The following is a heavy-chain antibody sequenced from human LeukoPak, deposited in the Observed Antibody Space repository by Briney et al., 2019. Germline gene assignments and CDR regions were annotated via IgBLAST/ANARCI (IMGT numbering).Heavy chain of an antibody. CDR3: ARDHYDFWSGYYFPDY. Sequence: ASVKVSCKASGYTFAIFGINWVRPAPGQGLEWMGWISADNGNTNYAQKLQGRVTMTTETSTSKASMALRSLRSDDTAVYYCARDHYDFWSGYYFPDYWGQGTLVTVSS. D-gene: IGHD3-3*01. V-gene: IGHV1-18*01. J-gene: IGHJ4*02. CDR1: GYTFAIFG. CDR2: ISADNGNT.